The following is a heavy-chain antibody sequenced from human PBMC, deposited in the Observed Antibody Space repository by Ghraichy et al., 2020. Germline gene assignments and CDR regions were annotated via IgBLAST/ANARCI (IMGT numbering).Heavy chain of an antibody. CDR2: IKSKIYGETI. CDR1: GFTFRDFG. J-gene: IGHJ4*02. Sequence: GSLRLSCITSGFTFRDFGVSWVRQTPEKGLEWISFIKSKIYGETIEYAASVKGRFIISRDDSKGIAYLQMNSLKTEDTAGYYCTRRHYDNSVYFVDFWGQGTLVTVSS. CDR3: TRRHYDNSVYFVDF. D-gene: IGHD3-22*01. V-gene: IGHV3-49*04.